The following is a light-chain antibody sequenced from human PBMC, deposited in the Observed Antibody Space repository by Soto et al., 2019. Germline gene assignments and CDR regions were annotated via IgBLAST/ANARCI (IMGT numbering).Light chain of an antibody. J-gene: IGLJ2*01. CDR1: SSDVGAYKY. CDR3: SSYADTNNLL. Sequence: QSVLTQPRSVSGSPGQSVTISCTGTSSDVGAYKYVSWYQQHPGKAPKLMIYAVSERPSGVPDRFSGSKSGNTASLTVSGLQAEDEADYYCSSYADTNNLLFGGGTKLTVL. V-gene: IGLV2-8*01. CDR2: AVS.